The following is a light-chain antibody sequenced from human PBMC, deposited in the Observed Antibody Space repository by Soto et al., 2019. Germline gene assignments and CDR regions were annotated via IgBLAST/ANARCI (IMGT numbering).Light chain of an antibody. CDR2: DVS. CDR3: SSYTSSSTYV. CDR1: SSDVGGYNY. J-gene: IGLJ1*01. V-gene: IGLV2-14*01. Sequence: HSALTQPASVSGSPRQSITISCTGTSSDVGGYNYVSWYQQHPGKAPKLMIYDVSNRPSGVSNRFSGSKSGNTASLTISGLQAEDEADYYCSSYTSSSTYVFGTGTKATVL.